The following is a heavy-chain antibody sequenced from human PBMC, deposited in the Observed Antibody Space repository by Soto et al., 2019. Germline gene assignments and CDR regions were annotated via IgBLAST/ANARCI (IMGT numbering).Heavy chain of an antibody. CDR1: AVTDSNNY. CDR3: ARACISESPGAEFLPH. J-gene: IGHJ1*01. V-gene: IGHV3-53*01. CDR2: IYTDGTT. Sequence: CGSLGLCCSLSAVTDSNNYISCVRQDSGKGLEWVAVIYTDGTTYYADSVKGRFTISRDNSKKSLYLQMNRLRAEHTAVYYCARACISESPGAEFLPHWGQGTLTTGS. D-gene: IGHD2-21*01.